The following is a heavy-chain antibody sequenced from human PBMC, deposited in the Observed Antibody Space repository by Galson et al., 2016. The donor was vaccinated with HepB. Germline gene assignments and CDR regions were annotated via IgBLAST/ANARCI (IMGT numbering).Heavy chain of an antibody. Sequence: SVKVSCKASGYSFTGYDMHWVRQAPGQGLEWMGWINPNNGAAKYAPRFQGRVTMTRDTSTRTIHMDLSSLRSDDTAVYYCARATLTISGVVLLDYWGQGTLVTVSS. CDR3: ARATLTISGVVLLDY. J-gene: IGHJ4*02. V-gene: IGHV1-2*02. D-gene: IGHD3-16*01. CDR1: GYSFTGYD. CDR2: INPNNGAA.